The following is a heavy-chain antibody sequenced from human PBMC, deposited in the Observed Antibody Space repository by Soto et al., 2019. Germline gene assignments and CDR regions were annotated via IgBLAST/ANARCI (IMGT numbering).Heavy chain of an antibody. J-gene: IGHJ4*02. Sequence: PSETLSPTCTVSGGSMTSYYWSWIRQPPGKGLEWIGFIYYTGNTKYNPSLKSRVTISIDTSKSLFSLKLNSVTAADTAVYYCARRIIALEIFDFWGPGTVVTVS. CDR3: ARRIIALEIFDF. V-gene: IGHV4-59*08. CDR1: GGSMTSYY. CDR2: IYYTGNT. D-gene: IGHD3-10*01.